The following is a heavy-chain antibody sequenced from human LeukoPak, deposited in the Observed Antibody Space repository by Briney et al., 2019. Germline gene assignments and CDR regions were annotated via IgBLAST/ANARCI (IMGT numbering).Heavy chain of an antibody. CDR1: GFTFSNYA. CDR2: ISGSGGST. D-gene: IGHD1-7*01. Sequence: TGGSLRLSCAASGFTFSNYAMNWVRQAPGKGLEWVSAISGSGGSTYYADSVKGRFTISRDNSKKTLYLQMNSLRAEDTAIFYCAKDVYNWNFYFDYWGQGTLVTVSS. V-gene: IGHV3-23*01. CDR3: AKDVYNWNFYFDY. J-gene: IGHJ4*02.